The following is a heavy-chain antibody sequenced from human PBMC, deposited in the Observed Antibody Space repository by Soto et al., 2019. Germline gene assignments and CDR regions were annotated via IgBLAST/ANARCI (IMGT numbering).Heavy chain of an antibody. CDR2: IKQDGTEK. V-gene: IGHV3-7*03. D-gene: IGHD3-3*02. CDR3: AVTKKHFWATSPYGLDV. CDR1: GFTFRSYW. Sequence: PGGSLRLSCEASGFTFRSYWMTWVRQAPGKGLEWVANIKQDGTEKYYVDSVKGRFNISRDNAKNSIHLQMNSLRAEDTAVYYCAVTKKHFWATSPYGLDVWGQGTTVTVSS. J-gene: IGHJ6*02.